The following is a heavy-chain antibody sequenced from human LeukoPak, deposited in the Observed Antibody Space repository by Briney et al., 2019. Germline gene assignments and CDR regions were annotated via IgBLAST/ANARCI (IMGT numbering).Heavy chain of an antibody. CDR2: INHSGSI. Sequence: PSETLSLTCAVYGGSFSGYYWSWIRQPPGKGLEWIGEINHSGSINYNPSLKSRVTISVDTSKNQFSLKLSSVTAADTAVYYCARRVNSAWAKPSYYFDYWGQGTLVTVSS. V-gene: IGHV4-34*01. J-gene: IGHJ4*02. CDR3: ARRVNSAWAKPSYYFDY. D-gene: IGHD4-23*01. CDR1: GGSFSGYY.